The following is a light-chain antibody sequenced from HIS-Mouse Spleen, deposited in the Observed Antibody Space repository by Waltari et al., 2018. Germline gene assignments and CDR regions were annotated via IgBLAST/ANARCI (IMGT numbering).Light chain of an antibody. Sequence: SYELTQPPSVSVSPGQTARITCSGDALPKKYAYWYPQKSGQAPVLVSYEDSKRPSGIPERFSGSSSGTMATLTISGAPVEDEADYYCYSTDSSGNHRVFGGGTKLTVL. V-gene: IGLV3-10*01. J-gene: IGLJ2*01. CDR3: YSTDSSGNHRV. CDR1: ALPKKY. CDR2: EDS.